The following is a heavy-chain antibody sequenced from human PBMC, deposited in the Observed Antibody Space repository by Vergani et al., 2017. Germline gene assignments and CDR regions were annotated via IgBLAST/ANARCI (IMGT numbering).Heavy chain of an antibody. CDR1: VSTFSGNY. V-gene: IGHV3-66*02. D-gene: IGHD3-10*01. CDR2: IYSGEET. CDR3: ARGNYYGSGTYVDP. Sequence: ELKLVESGEGLVQPGRSLRLSFAASVSTFSGNYMTWVRQAPGKGMEWVSHIYSGEETYYADSVKGRVTISRDTSKNTLHLQINNLRVEDKAVYSCARGNYYGSGTYVDPWVQGTLVTVSS. J-gene: IGHJ5*02.